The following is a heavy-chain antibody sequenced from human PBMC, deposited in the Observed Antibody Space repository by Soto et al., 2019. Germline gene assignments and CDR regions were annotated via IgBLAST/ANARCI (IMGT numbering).Heavy chain of an antibody. CDR1: GFTFSSYW. V-gene: IGHV3-7*01. CDR2: IKQDGSEK. CDR3: ARDPDYYYDYIWGSYRYTDYYYMDV. D-gene: IGHD3-16*02. Sequence: HPGGSLRLSCAASGFTFSSYWMSWVRQAPGKGLEWVANIKQDGSEKYYVDSVKGRFTISRDNAKNSLYLQMNSLRAEDTAVYYCARDPDYYYDYIWGSYRYTDYYYMDVWGKGTTVTVSS. J-gene: IGHJ6*03.